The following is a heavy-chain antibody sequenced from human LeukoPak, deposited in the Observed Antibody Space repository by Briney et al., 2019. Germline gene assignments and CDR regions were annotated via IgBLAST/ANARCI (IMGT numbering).Heavy chain of an antibody. CDR3: ARDRGPDYGGPGNYGMDV. D-gene: IGHD4-17*01. CDR1: GGSISRGDYY. CDR2: IYYSGST. V-gene: IGHV4-30-4*01. J-gene: IGHJ6*02. Sequence: SETLSLTCTVSGGSISRGDYYWSWIRQPPGKGLEWIGYIYYSGSTYYNPSLKSRVTISVDTSKNQFSLKLSSVTAADTAVYYCARDRGPDYGGPGNYGMDVWGQGTTVTVSS.